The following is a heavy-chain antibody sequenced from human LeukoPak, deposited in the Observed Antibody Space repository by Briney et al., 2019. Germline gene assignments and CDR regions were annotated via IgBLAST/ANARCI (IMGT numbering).Heavy chain of an antibody. Sequence: GGSLRLSCAASGFTFSSYAMSWVRQAPGKGLEWVSAISGSGGSTYYADSVKGRFTISRDNSKNTLYLQMNSLGAEDTAVYYCAVVVVPAATFDYWGQGTLVTVSS. D-gene: IGHD2-2*01. V-gene: IGHV3-23*01. CDR1: GFTFSSYA. J-gene: IGHJ4*02. CDR3: AVVVVPAATFDY. CDR2: ISGSGGST.